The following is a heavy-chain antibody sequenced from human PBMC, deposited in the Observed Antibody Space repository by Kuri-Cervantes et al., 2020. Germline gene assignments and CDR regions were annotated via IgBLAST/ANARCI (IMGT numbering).Heavy chain of an antibody. CDR2: ISSSSSTI. CDR3: ARSSKATRFWSGYPYYGMDV. V-gene: IGHV3-48*04. Sequence: GGSLRLSCAASGFTFSSYSMNWVRQAPGKGLEWVSYISSSSSTIYYADSVKGRFTISRDNAKNSLYLQMNSLRAEDTAVYYCARSSKATRFWSGYPYYGMDVWGQGTTVTVSS. D-gene: IGHD3-3*01. CDR1: GFTFSSYS. J-gene: IGHJ6*02.